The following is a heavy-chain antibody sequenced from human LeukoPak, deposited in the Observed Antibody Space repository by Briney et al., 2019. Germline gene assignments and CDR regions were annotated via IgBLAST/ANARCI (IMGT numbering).Heavy chain of an antibody. V-gene: IGHV4-39*07. CDR3: ASSGYSDS. D-gene: IGHD2-15*01. CDR1: GDSISSSSYY. Sequence: SETLSLTCTVSGDSISSSSYYWSWIRQPPGKGLEWIGEINHSGSTNYNPSLKSRVTMSVDTSKKEFSLKLSSVTAADTAVYYCASSGYSDSWGQGTLVTVSS. J-gene: IGHJ4*02. CDR2: INHSGST.